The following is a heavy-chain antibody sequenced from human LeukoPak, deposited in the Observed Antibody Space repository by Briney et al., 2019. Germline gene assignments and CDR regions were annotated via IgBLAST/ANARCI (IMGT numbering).Heavy chain of an antibody. Sequence: SETLSLTCAVYGGSFSGYYWSWIRQPPGKGLEWIGEINHSGSTNYNPSLKSQVTISVDTSKNQFSLKLSSVTAADTAVYYCARGLEYYYGSGSYYAAFDIWGQGTMVTVSS. CDR2: INHSGST. J-gene: IGHJ3*02. V-gene: IGHV4-34*01. CDR1: GGSFSGYY. CDR3: ARGLEYYYGSGSYYAAFDI. D-gene: IGHD3-10*01.